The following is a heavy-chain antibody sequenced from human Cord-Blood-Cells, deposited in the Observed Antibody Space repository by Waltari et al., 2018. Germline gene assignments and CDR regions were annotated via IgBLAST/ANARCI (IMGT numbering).Heavy chain of an antibody. CDR1: GGTLSSYA. Sequence: QVQLVQSGAEVKKPGSSVKVSCKASGGTLSSYASSWVRQATGQGLEWMGGIIPIFGTANYAQKFQGRVTITADESTSTAYMELSSLRSEDTAVYYCARDLRPYYGTEDDYWGQGTLVTVSS. D-gene: IGHD3-3*01. CDR3: ARDLRPYYGTEDDY. J-gene: IGHJ4*02. CDR2: IIPIFGTA. V-gene: IGHV1-69*01.